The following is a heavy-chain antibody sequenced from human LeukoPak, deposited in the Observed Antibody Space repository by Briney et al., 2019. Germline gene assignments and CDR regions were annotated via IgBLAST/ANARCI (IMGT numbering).Heavy chain of an antibody. D-gene: IGHD3-3*01. Sequence: GGSLRLSCAASGFTFSSYWMSWVRQAPGKGLEWVANIKQDGSEKYYVDSVKGRFTISRDNAQNSLYLQMNSLRAEDTAMYYCAREGGSGSRYYYCMDVWGKGTTVTVSS. V-gene: IGHV3-7*01. J-gene: IGHJ6*03. CDR1: GFTFSSYW. CDR2: IKQDGSEK. CDR3: AREGGSGSRYYYCMDV.